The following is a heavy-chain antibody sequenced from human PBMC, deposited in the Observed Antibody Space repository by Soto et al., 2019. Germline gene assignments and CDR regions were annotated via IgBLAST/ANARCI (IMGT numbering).Heavy chain of an antibody. J-gene: IGHJ4*02. V-gene: IGHV3-33*01. CDR1: GFTFSSYG. CDR2: IWYDGSDK. Sequence: QVQLVESGGGVVQPGRSLRLSCAASGFTFSSYGMHWVRQAPGKGLEWVAVIWYDGSDKFYADSVKGRFTISRDNSKNTLYLQINSLRAEDTAVYYCARVHDFSNPFLFDYWGQGTLVTVSS. CDR3: ARVHDFSNPFLFDY. D-gene: IGHD4-4*01.